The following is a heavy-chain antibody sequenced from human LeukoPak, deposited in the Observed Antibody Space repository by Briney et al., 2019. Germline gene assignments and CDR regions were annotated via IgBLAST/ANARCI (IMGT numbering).Heavy chain of an antibody. J-gene: IGHJ5*02. D-gene: IGHD6-13*01. Sequence: SSETLSLTCTVAGGSISSYYWSWVRQPPGKGREWIGYIYYSGSTNYKPSLKSRVTISVDTSKNQFSLKLSSVTAADTAVYYCAVAAAGTLFDHWGQGTLVTVSS. V-gene: IGHV4-59*01. CDR2: IYYSGST. CDR1: GGSISSYY. CDR3: AVAAAGTLFDH.